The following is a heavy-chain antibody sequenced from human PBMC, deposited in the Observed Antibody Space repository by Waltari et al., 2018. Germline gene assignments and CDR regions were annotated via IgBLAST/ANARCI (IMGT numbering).Heavy chain of an antibody. CDR2: FYSGGST. D-gene: IGHD1-26*01. J-gene: IGHJ5*02. V-gene: IGHV3-53*01. CDR3: ARGVVVGAPKA. Sequence: EVQLVESGGGLIQPGGSLRLSCAASGFTVSSNYMSWVRQAPGNGLEWFSVFYSGGSTYYADSVKGRFTISRDNSKNTLYLQMNSLRAEDTAVYYCARGVVVGAPKAWGQGTLVTVSS. CDR1: GFTVSSNY.